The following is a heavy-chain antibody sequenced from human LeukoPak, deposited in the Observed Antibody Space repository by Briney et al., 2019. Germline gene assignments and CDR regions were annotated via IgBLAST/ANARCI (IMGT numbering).Heavy chain of an antibody. CDR3: ATYSTCLTCFDY. V-gene: IGHV1-24*01. CDR1: GYNLTELS. CDR2: FDPGDGET. D-gene: IGHD2-21*01. Sequence: ASVKVSCKVSGYNLTELSMHWVRQAPGKGLEGMGGFDPGDGETIYAQKFQGRVTMTEDTSTDTAYMELSSLRSEDTAVYYCATYSTCLTCFDYWGQGTLVTVSS. J-gene: IGHJ4*02.